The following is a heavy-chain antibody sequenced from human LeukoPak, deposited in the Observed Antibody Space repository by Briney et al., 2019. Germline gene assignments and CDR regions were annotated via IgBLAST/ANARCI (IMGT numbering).Heavy chain of an antibody. Sequence: ASVKVSCKASGYTFTGYYIHWVRQAPGQGLEWMGWINLNTDGTNYAQKFQGRVTMTRDTSISTAYMELSRLRSDDTAVYYCARDGLLGIPFDCWGQGTLVTVSS. CDR2: INLNTDGT. CDR1: GYTFTGYY. D-gene: IGHD7-27*01. J-gene: IGHJ4*02. CDR3: ARDGLLGIPFDC. V-gene: IGHV1-2*02.